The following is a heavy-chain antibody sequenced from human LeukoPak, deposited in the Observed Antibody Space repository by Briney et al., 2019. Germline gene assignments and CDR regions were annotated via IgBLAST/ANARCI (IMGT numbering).Heavy chain of an antibody. D-gene: IGHD3-3*01. CDR3: AKFWCGYSSDY. CDR2: ISGSGGST. Sequence: GGSLRLSCAASGFTFSSYAMSWVRQAPGKGLDWVSVISGSGGSTYYADSVKGRFTISRDNSKNTLYLQMNSLRAEDTAVYYCAKFWCGYSSDYWGQGTLVTVSS. J-gene: IGHJ4*02. V-gene: IGHV3-23*01. CDR1: GFTFSSYA.